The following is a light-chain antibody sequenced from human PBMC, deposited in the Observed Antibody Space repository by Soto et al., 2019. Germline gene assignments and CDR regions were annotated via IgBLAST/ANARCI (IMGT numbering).Light chain of an antibody. CDR2: DAS. CDR1: QSVSSY. CDR3: QQRSNWPIT. J-gene: IGKJ3*01. Sequence: EIVLTQSPATLSLSPGKRASLSCRASQSVSSYLAWYQQKPGQAPRLLIYDASNRATAIPARFSGSGSGTDFTLPISSLEPEDFAVYYCQQRSNWPITFGPGTKVEIK. V-gene: IGKV3-11*01.